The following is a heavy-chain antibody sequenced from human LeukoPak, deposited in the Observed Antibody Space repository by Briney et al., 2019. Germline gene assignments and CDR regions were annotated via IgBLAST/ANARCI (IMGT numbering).Heavy chain of an antibody. V-gene: IGHV3-30*04. CDR1: GFTFSNYA. CDR3: AKDRYSSGWYSDFDY. D-gene: IGHD6-19*01. Sequence: PGGSLRLSCAASGFTFSNYAMHWVRQAPGKGLEWVAGILDDGSNKNYEASVKGRFTISRDNSKNTVYLQMNSLRAEDTAVYYCAKDRYSSGWYSDFDYWGQGTLVTVSS. J-gene: IGHJ4*02. CDR2: ILDDGSNK.